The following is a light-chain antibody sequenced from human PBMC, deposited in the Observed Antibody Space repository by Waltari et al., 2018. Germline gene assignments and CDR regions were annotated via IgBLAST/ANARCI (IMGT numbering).Light chain of an antibody. CDR2: GAS. CDR1: QGVSSS. Sequence: EIVMTQSPATLSVSPGERATLSCRASQGVSSSLAWYQEKPGQAPRLLIYGASARATGIPGRISGSGSGAAFTLTISSLQSEDSAVYYCQQYNAWPRTFGQGTKLEVK. J-gene: IGKJ1*01. V-gene: IGKV3-15*01. CDR3: QQYNAWPRT.